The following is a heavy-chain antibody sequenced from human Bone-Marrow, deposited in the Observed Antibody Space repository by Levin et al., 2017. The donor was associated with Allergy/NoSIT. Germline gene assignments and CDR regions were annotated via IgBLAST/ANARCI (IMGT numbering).Heavy chain of an antibody. CDR3: AKDSGYGDLSRYFDY. J-gene: IGHJ4*02. CDR1: GFTFDDYA. Sequence: PGGSLRLSCAASGFTFDDYAMHWVRQAPGKGLEWVSGISWNSGSIGYADSVKGRFTISRDNAKNSLYLQMNSLRAEDTALYYCAKDSGYGDLSRYFDYWGQGTLVTVSS. D-gene: IGHD4-17*01. CDR2: ISWNSGSI. V-gene: IGHV3-9*01.